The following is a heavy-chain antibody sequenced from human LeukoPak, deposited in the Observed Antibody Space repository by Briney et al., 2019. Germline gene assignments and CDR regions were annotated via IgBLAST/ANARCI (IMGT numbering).Heavy chain of an antibody. D-gene: IGHD3-22*01. Sequence: SVKVSCKASGGTFSSYAISWVRQAPGQGLEWMGGLIPIFGTANYAQKFQGRVTITTDESTGTAYMELSSLRSEDTAVYYCARNQNYYDSSGYYFRDAFDIWGQGTMVTVSS. J-gene: IGHJ3*02. V-gene: IGHV1-69*05. CDR3: ARNQNYYDSSGYYFRDAFDI. CDR1: GGTFSSYA. CDR2: LIPIFGTA.